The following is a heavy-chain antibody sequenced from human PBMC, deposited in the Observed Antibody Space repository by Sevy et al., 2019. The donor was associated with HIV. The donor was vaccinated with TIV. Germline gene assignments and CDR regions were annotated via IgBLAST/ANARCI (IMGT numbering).Heavy chain of an antibody. CDR1: GYTLTELS. CDR3: ATAQIKAHPNYYDSSGYYLNWFDP. Sequence: ASVKVSCKVSGYTLTELSMHWVRQAPGKGLEWMGGFDPEDGETIYAQKFQGRVTMTEDTSTDTAYMGLSSLGSEDTAVYYCATAQIKAHPNYYDSSGYYLNWFDPWGQGTLVTVSS. D-gene: IGHD3-22*01. CDR2: FDPEDGET. J-gene: IGHJ5*02. V-gene: IGHV1-24*01.